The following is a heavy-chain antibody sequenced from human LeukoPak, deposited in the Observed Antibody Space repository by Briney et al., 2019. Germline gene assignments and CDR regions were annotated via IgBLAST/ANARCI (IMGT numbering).Heavy chain of an antibody. CDR1: GFTFDDYA. J-gene: IGHJ4*02. CDR2: TSWNSGSI. D-gene: IGHD1-14*01. Sequence: GRSLRLSCAASGFTFDDYALQWVRQAPGRGLGGVSGTSWNSGSIGYADSVKGRFNISRDNAKNFLYLQMNSLRAEYTALYYCAKDLNGWVITGFDDWGQGTLVTVSS. V-gene: IGHV3-9*01. CDR3: AKDLNGWVITGFDD.